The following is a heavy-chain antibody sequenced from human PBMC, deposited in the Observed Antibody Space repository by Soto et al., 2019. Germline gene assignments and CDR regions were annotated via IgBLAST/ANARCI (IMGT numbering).Heavy chain of an antibody. CDR3: AREGVAAHHFDY. CDR2: INPNSGGT. J-gene: IGHJ4*02. Sequence: GASVKVSCKASGYTFTGYYMHWVLQAPGQGLEWMGWINPNSGGTNYAQKFQGWVTMTRDTSISTAYMELSRLRSDDTAGYYCAREGVAAHHFDYWGQGTLVTVSS. V-gene: IGHV1-2*04. CDR1: GYTFTGYY. D-gene: IGHD6-6*01.